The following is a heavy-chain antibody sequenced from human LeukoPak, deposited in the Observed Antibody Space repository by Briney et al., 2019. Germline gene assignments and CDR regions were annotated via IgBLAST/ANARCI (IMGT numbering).Heavy chain of an antibody. Sequence: RPGGSLRLSCAASGFTFDDYGMSWVRQAPGKGLEWVSGINWNGGSTGYADSVKGRFTISRDNAKNSLYLQMNSLRAEDTALYHCARLRDGYNYVDYWGQGTLVTVSS. CDR3: ARLRDGYNYVDY. CDR1: GFTFDDYG. CDR2: INWNGGST. J-gene: IGHJ4*02. D-gene: IGHD5-24*01. V-gene: IGHV3-20*01.